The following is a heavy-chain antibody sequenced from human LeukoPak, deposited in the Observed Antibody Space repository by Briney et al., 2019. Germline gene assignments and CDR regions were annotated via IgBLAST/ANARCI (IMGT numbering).Heavy chain of an antibody. D-gene: IGHD1-26*01. V-gene: IGHV3-7*01. Sequence: QPGGSLRLSCAASGFTFSSYWMSWVRQAPGKGREWVANIKQDGSEKYYVDSVKGRFTISRDNAKNSLYLQMNSLRAEDTAVYYCARRSGSYSVYCDYWGQGTLVTVSS. CDR2: IKQDGSEK. CDR1: GFTFSSYW. J-gene: IGHJ4*02. CDR3: ARRSGSYSVYCDY.